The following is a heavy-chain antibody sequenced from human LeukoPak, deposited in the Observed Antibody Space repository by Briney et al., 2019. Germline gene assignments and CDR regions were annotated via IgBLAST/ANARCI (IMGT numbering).Heavy chain of an antibody. CDR1: GFTFSSYS. CDR3: ASNGPIVVVPAAAHAYGMDV. Sequence: GGSLRLFCAASGFTFSSYSMNWVRQAPGKGLEWVSSISSSSSYIYYADSVKGRFTISRDNAKNSLYLQMNSLRAEDTAVYYCASNGPIVVVPAAAHAYGMDVWGQGTTVTVSS. D-gene: IGHD2-2*01. CDR2: ISSSSSYI. J-gene: IGHJ6*02. V-gene: IGHV3-21*01.